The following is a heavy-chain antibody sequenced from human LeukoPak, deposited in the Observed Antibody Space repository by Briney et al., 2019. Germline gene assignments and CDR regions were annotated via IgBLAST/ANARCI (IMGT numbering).Heavy chain of an antibody. D-gene: IGHD2-21*02. Sequence: PSETLSLTCTVSGGSISSGGYYWSWIRQHPGKGLEWIGYIYYSGSTYYNPSLKSRVTISVDTSKNQFSLKLSSVTAADTAVYYCVRVLEDCGGDCYPGGFDYWGQGTLVTVSS. CDR2: IYYSGST. CDR1: GGSISSGGYY. V-gene: IGHV4-31*03. J-gene: IGHJ4*02. CDR3: VRVLEDCGGDCYPGGFDY.